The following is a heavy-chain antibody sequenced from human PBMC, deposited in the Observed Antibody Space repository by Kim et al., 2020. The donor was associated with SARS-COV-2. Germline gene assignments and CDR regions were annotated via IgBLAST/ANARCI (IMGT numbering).Heavy chain of an antibody. Sequence: GGSLRLSCTTSGFTFKNFGMHWVRQAPGKGLEWVAVIWFDESIAFYEDSVKGRFTISRDNSKNILYLHMNSLRAEDTAVYYCAKAWSVGTYYYYGLDVWGQGTTVTVSS. D-gene: IGHD7-27*01. V-gene: IGHV3-33*06. J-gene: IGHJ6*02. CDR3: AKAWSVGTYYYYGLDV. CDR2: IWFDESIA. CDR1: GFTFKNFG.